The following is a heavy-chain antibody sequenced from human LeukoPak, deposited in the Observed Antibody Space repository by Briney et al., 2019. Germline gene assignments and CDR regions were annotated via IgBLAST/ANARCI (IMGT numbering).Heavy chain of an antibody. J-gene: IGHJ4*02. V-gene: IGHV1-24*01. D-gene: IGHD3-16*01. Sequence: GASVTVSCKVSGYTLTELSMHWVRQAPGKGLEWMGGFDPEDGETIYAQKFQGRVTMTEDTSTDTAYMELNSLRAEDTAVYYCAKVSSMITFGGAADYWGQGTLVTVSS. CDR3: AKVSSMITFGGAADY. CDR1: GYTLTELS. CDR2: FDPEDGET.